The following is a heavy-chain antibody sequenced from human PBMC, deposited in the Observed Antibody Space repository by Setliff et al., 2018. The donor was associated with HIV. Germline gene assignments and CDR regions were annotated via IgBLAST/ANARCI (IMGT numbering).Heavy chain of an antibody. V-gene: IGHV3-33*01. CDR3: ARSATNYNYYYYGMDV. CDR1: GFSFSTYG. J-gene: IGHJ6*02. CDR2: IWYDESLN. Sequence: SLKISCAASGFSFSTYGMHWVRQAPGKGLEWVALIWYDESLNYYADSVKGRFTISRDNSKKTLFLQMNSLRAEDTGVYYCARSATNYNYYYYGMDVWGQGTTVTVSS. D-gene: IGHD4-4*01.